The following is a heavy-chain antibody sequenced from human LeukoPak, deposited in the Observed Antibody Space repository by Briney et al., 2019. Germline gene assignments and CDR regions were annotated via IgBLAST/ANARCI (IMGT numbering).Heavy chain of an antibody. CDR2: ISDSGDRT. CDR3: ARGDDYGDRNYLDS. CDR1: GFTFSSYA. Sequence: PGGSLRLSCAASGFTFSSYAMNWVRQAPGKGLEWVSAISDSGDRTYYADSVKGRFTISRDNSKNTLYLQMNSLRAEDTAVYYCARGDDYGDRNYLDSWGQGTLVTVSS. J-gene: IGHJ4*02. D-gene: IGHD4-17*01. V-gene: IGHV3-23*01.